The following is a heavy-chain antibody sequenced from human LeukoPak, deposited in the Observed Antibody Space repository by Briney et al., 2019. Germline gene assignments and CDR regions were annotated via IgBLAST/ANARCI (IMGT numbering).Heavy chain of an antibody. CDR2: IYYSGST. J-gene: IGHJ4*02. CDR3: ARDTGTVVDY. D-gene: IGHD4-23*01. CDR1: GGSISTNY. V-gene: IGHV4-59*01. Sequence: SETLSFTRTVSGGSISTNYWSWIRQPPGKGLEWIGYIYYSGSTNYNPSLKSRVTTSVDTSKNQFSLKLSSVTAADTAVYYCARDTGTVVDYWGQGTLVTVSS.